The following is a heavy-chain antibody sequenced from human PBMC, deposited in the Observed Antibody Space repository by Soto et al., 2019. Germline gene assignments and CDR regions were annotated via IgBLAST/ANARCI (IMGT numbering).Heavy chain of an antibody. D-gene: IGHD2-15*01. V-gene: IGHV3-23*01. J-gene: IGHJ1*01. CDR3: AKGVVLPAAEYFQH. CDR1: GFTFSSYA. CDR2: ISGRGDNT. Sequence: EVQLLESGGGLVQPGGSLRLSCAASGFTFSSYAMSWVRQAPGKGLEWVSGISGRGDNTYYADSVKGRFTISRDNSKNTLYLQMNSLGTEDTAVYYCAKGVVLPAAEYFQHWGQGTLVTVSS.